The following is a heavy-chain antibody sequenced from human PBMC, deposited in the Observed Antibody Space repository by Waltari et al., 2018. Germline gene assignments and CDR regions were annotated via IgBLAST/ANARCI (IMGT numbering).Heavy chain of an antibody. CDR2: IKGKTDGGTT. J-gene: IGHJ4*02. D-gene: IGHD3-10*01. Sequence: EVQLVESGGGLVKPGESLRLSCAASAHTFGTAWLSWVRQAPGKGLEWVGRIKGKTDGGTTDYAAPVKGRFTILRDDSKNMVYLQMNSLKIEDTAVYYCMTDWELLRTGYWGQGTLVTVSS. V-gene: IGHV3-15*01. CDR3: MTDWELLRTGY. CDR1: AHTFGTAW.